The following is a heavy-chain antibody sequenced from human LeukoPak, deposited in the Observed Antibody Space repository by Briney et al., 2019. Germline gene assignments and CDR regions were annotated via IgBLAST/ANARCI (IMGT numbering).Heavy chain of an antibody. V-gene: IGHV4-39*01. D-gene: IGHD6-6*01. J-gene: IGHJ6*02. CDR3: ARYSSSSDYYYYYGMDV. CDR2: IYYSGST. Sequence: PSETLSLTCTVSGGSISSSSYYWGWIRQPPGKGLEWIGSIYYSGSTYYNPSLKSRVTISVDTSKNQFSLKLSSVTAADTAVYYCARYSSSSDYYYYYGMDVWGQGTTVTVSS. CDR1: GGSISSSSYY.